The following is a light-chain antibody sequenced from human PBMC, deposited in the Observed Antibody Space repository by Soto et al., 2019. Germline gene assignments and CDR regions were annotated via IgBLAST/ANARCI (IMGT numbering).Light chain of an antibody. J-gene: IGKJ3*01. CDR1: QGINNY. V-gene: IGKV1-27*01. Sequence: DIPMTQSPSSLSASVGDRVTITCRASQGINNYVAWYQQKPGKPPKLLIYAASTLQSGVPSRFSGSGSGTEFTITINSLQPEDVATYSCQKYSSVPVFGPGTKVDIK. CDR2: AAS. CDR3: QKYSSVPV.